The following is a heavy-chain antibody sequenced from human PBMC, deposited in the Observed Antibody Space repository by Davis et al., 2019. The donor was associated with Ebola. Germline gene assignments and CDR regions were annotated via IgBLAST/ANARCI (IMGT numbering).Heavy chain of an antibody. D-gene: IGHD6-19*01. CDR2: IRSKANSYAT. J-gene: IGHJ4*02. CDR3: TSSLAVAGTLVDY. CDR1: GFTFSGSA. V-gene: IGHV3-73*01. Sequence: GSLRLSCAASGFTFSGSAMHWVRQASGKGLEWVGRIRSKANSYATAYAASVKGRFTISRDDSKNTAYLQMNSLKTEDTAVYYCTSSLAVAGTLVDYWGQGTLVTVSS.